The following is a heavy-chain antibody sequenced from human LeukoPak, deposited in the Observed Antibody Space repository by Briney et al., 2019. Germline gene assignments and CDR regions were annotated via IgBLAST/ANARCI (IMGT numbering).Heavy chain of an antibody. J-gene: IGHJ1*01. Sequence: AGGSLRLSCAASGFTFSSYGMHWVRQAPGKGLEWVAVISYDGSNKYYADSVKGRFTISRDNSKNTLYLQMNRLQAEDTATYYCVRDPIFGVGGNYFDSWGQGTLVIVSS. CDR2: ISYDGSNK. CDR1: GFTFSSYG. V-gene: IGHV3-30*03. D-gene: IGHD3-3*01. CDR3: VRDPIFGVGGNYFDS.